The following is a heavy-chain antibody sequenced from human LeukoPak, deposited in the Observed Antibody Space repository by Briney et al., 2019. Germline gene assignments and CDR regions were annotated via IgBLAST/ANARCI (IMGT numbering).Heavy chain of an antibody. Sequence: PSETLSLTCTVSSASISRDYWSWIRQPPGKGLEWIGYIHYSGSTNYNPSLESRVTISRDTSKNQFSLKLRSVTAADTAVYCCARDQNDYVWGGFDYWGRGALVTVSS. CDR3: ARDQNDYVWGGFDY. V-gene: IGHV4-59*01. D-gene: IGHD3-16*01. J-gene: IGHJ4*02. CDR1: SASISRDY. CDR2: IHYSGST.